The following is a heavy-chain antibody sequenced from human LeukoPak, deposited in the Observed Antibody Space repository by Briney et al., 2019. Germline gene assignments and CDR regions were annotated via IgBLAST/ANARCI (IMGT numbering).Heavy chain of an antibody. D-gene: IGHD1-14*01. Sequence: GESLKISCRGSGYSFTTYWIGWVRQMPGKGLEWMGIIYPGDSETRYSPSFQGQVTISADKSITTAYLQWSSLKASDTAMYYCARQSSRTRSNFDYWGQGTLVTVSS. CDR1: GYSFTTYW. V-gene: IGHV5-51*01. CDR2: IYPGDSET. CDR3: ARQSSRTRSNFDY. J-gene: IGHJ4*02.